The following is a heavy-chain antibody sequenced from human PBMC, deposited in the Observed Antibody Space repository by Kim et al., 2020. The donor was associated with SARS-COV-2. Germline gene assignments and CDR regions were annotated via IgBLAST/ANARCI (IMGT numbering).Heavy chain of an antibody. Sequence: GGSLRLSCAASGFTFSSYGMHWVRQAPGKGLEWVAVISYDGSNKYYADSVKGRFTISRDNSKNTLYLQMNSLRAEDTAVYYCAKGGALRYFDWLLFKPDYLNRNFDYWGQGTLVTVSS. J-gene: IGHJ4*02. CDR3: AKGGALRYFDWLLFKPDYLNRNFDY. CDR2: ISYDGSNK. D-gene: IGHD3-9*01. V-gene: IGHV3-30*18. CDR1: GFTFSSYG.